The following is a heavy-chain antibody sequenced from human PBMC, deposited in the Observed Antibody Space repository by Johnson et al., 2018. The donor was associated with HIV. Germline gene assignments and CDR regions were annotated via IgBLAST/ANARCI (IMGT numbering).Heavy chain of an antibody. J-gene: IGHJ3*02. CDR3: TTGIAHVVPVLFDI. D-gene: IGHD2-21*01. V-gene: IGHV3-15*01. CDR1: GFIFSSYW. CDR2: IKIKTDGGTT. Sequence: VQLVESGGGLVQPGGSLRLSCAASGFIFSSYWMHWVRQAPGKGLEWVGRIKIKTDGGTTDYAAPVKGRFIISRDDSKNTLYLQMNSLITEDTAVYFCTTGIAHVVPVLFDIWGQGTMVTVSS.